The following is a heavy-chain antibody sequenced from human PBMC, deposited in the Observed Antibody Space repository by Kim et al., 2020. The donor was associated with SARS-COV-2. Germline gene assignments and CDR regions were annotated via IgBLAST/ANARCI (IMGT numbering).Heavy chain of an antibody. Sequence: GGSLRLSCAASGFTFDDYAMYWVRQGPGKGLEWVSGINENSAIKIYADSVKGRFTISRDNAKNSLYLEMDSLRAEDTALYYCTKARLPRSRGAFDIWGQGTMVTVSS. J-gene: IGHJ3*02. CDR2: INENSAIK. D-gene: IGHD4-17*01. CDR3: TKARLPRSRGAFDI. V-gene: IGHV3-9*01. CDR1: GFTFDDYA.